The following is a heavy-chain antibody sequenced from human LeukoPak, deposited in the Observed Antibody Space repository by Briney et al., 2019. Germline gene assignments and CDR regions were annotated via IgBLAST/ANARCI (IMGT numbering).Heavy chain of an antibody. CDR3: ARLPSFCSSTSCYTLPDY. V-gene: IGHV4-31*03. J-gene: IGHJ4*02. Sequence: SQTLSLTCTVSGGSISSGGYYWSWIRQHPGKGLEWIGYIYYSGSTYYNPSLKSRVTISVDTSKNQFSLKLSSVTAADTAVYYCARLPSFCSSTSCYTLPDYWGQGTLVTVSS. CDR2: IYYSGST. CDR1: GGSISSGGYY. D-gene: IGHD2-2*02.